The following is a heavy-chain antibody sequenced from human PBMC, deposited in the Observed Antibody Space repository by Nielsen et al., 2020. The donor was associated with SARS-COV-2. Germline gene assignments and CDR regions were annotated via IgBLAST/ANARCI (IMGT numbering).Heavy chain of an antibody. CDR2: ISSSSAYR. J-gene: IGHJ5*02. V-gene: IGHV3-21*01. CDR1: GFTFSTYG. Sequence: GESLKISCAASGFTFSTYGMSWVRQAPGKGLEWVSTISSSSAYRYYADSVKGRFTISRDNAKDSLYVQMNSLRAEDTAMYYCGRDPRGSSGWYPNLSWGQGTLVTVSS. D-gene: IGHD6-19*01. CDR3: GRDPRGSSGWYPNLS.